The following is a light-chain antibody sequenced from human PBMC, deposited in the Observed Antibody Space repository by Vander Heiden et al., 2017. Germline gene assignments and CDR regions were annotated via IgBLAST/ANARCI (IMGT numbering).Light chain of an antibody. CDR3: QQYESIPFT. CDR2: WAS. Sequence: DIVMTQSPDSLGLSLGERATINCKSSQSVLYSSNNKNYLAWYQQNPGQPPKLLISWASTRESGVPDRFSGSGSGTDFTLTISSLQAEDVAVYYCQQYESIPFTFGPGTKVDIK. V-gene: IGKV4-1*01. J-gene: IGKJ3*01. CDR1: QSVLYSSNNKNY.